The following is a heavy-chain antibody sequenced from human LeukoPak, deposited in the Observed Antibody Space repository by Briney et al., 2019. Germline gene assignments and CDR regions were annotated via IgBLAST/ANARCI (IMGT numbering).Heavy chain of an antibody. CDR3: AGGRGFFDY. J-gene: IGHJ4*02. CDR2: IQHDGSSK. CDR1: GFNFNTYG. V-gene: IGHV3-30*02. D-gene: IGHD5-12*01. Sequence: GGSLRLSCATSGFNFNTYGMHWVRQAPGKGLERVTFIQHDGSSKYYADSVKGRFTISRDNAKNTLYLQMNSLRAEDTAVYYCAGGRGFFDYWGQGSLVIVSP.